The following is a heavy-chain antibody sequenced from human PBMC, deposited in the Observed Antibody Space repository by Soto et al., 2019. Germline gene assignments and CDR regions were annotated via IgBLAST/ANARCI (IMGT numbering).Heavy chain of an antibody. CDR1: GGSISSGGYS. J-gene: IGHJ5*02. D-gene: IGHD3-10*01. CDR3: ARAGSRITKVRGLTPIISWFDP. CDR2: IYHSGST. V-gene: IGHV4-30-2*01. Sequence: SETLSLTCAVSGGSISSGGYSWSWIRQPPGKGLEWIRYIYHSGSTYYNRSLKSRVTISVDRSKNQFSLKLSSVTAADTAVYYCARAGSRITKVRGLTPIISWFDPWGQGTLVTVSS.